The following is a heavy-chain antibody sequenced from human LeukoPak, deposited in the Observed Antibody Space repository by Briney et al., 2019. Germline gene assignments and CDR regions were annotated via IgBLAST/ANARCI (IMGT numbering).Heavy chain of an antibody. D-gene: IGHD1-26*01. CDR1: GFTFSDYG. Sequence: AGGSLRLSCAVSGFTFSDYGMSWVRQAPGKGLEWVSNISGSGGSTYYADSVKGRFTISRDNSKNTLYLQMNSLRAEDTAIYYCAKAGSGSYFDYWGQGTLVTVSS. CDR2: ISGSGGST. V-gene: IGHV3-23*01. CDR3: AKAGSGSYFDY. J-gene: IGHJ4*02.